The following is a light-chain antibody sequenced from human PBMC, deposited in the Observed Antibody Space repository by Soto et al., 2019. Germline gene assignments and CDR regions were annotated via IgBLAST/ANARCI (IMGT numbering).Light chain of an antibody. Sequence: EIVMTQSPATLSVSPGERATLSCRTSQSVSSNLAWYQQKPGQAPRLLMFDASTRATGLPARFSGGGSGTEFTLTISSLQSEDFAVYYCQQYNNWPTWTFGQGTKVDIK. CDR3: QQYNNWPTWT. J-gene: IGKJ1*01. CDR1: QSVSSN. V-gene: IGKV3-15*01. CDR2: DAS.